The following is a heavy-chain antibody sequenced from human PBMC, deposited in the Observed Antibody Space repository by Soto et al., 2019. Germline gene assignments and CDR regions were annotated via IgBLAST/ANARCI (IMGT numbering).Heavy chain of an antibody. CDR1: GFTFSSYS. V-gene: IGHV3-48*01. J-gene: IGHJ6*03. D-gene: IGHD3-3*02. Sequence: GGSLRLSCAASGFTFSSYSMNWVRQAPGKGLEWVSYISSSSSTIYYADSVKGRFTISRDNAKNSLYLQMNSLRAEDTAVYYCARDSVHHFLSYYMDVWGKGTTVTVSS. CDR3: ARDSVHHFLSYYMDV. CDR2: ISSSSSTI.